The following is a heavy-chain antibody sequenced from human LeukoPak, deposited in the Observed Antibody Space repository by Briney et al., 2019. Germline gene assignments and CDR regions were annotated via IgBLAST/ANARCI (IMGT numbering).Heavy chain of an antibody. CDR1: GITLSSYG. V-gene: IGHV3-23*01. D-gene: IGHD3-22*01. CDR2: ISGSGGST. CDR3: ANFGTYYYDSSGYS. J-gene: IGHJ4*02. Sequence: GGSLRLSCAASGITLSSYGMSWVRQAPGKGLEWVSAISGSGGSTYYADSVKGRFTISRDNSKNTLYLQMNSLRAEDTAVYHCANFGTYYYDSSGYSWGQGTLVTVSS.